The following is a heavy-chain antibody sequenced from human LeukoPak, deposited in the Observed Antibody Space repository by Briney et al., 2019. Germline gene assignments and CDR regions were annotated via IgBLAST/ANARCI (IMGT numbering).Heavy chain of an antibody. CDR3: AKGPPYYYGSGSYSDAFDI. CDR1: GFIFSSYS. Sequence: GGSLRLSCAASGFIFSSYSMSWVRQAPGKGLEWVSSISTSSSYIYYADSVKGRFTISRDNAKNSLYLQMNSLRAEDTALYYCAKGPPYYYGSGSYSDAFDIWGQGTMVTVSS. J-gene: IGHJ3*02. CDR2: ISTSSSYI. V-gene: IGHV3-21*04. D-gene: IGHD3-10*01.